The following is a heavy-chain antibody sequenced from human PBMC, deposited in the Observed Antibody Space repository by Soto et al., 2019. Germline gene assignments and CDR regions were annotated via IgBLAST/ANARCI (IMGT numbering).Heavy chain of an antibody. CDR1: GFTFSSYS. V-gene: IGHV3-21*01. Sequence: GGSLRLSCAASGFTFSSYSMNWVRQAPGKGLEWVSSISSSSSYIYYADSVKGRFTISRDNAKNSLYLQMNSLRAEDTAVYYCARSWDSGYPLPHYRMDVWGQGTTVTVSS. CDR3: ARSWDSGYPLPHYRMDV. D-gene: IGHD5-12*01. J-gene: IGHJ6*02. CDR2: ISSSSSYI.